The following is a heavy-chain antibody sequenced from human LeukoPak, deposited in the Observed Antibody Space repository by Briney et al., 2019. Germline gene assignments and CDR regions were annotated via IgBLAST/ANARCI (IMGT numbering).Heavy chain of an antibody. Sequence: SETLSLTCTVSGGSISSGGCYLSWIRQHPGKGLEWIGYIYYSGSTYYNPSLKSRVTISVDTSKNQFSLKLSSVTAADTAVYYCARVAKKDYYYYYAMDVWGQGTTVTVSS. J-gene: IGHJ6*02. V-gene: IGHV4-31*03. CDR2: IYYSGST. CDR3: ARVAKKDYYYYYAMDV. CDR1: GGSISSGGCY.